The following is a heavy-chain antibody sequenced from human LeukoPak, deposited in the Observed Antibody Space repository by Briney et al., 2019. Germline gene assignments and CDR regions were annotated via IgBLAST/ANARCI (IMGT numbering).Heavy chain of an antibody. CDR2: IYSGGST. CDR1: GFTVSSNY. Sequence: GGSLRLSCAASGFTVSSNYMSWVRQAPGKGLEWVSVIYSGGSTYYADSVKGRFTISRDNSKNTLYLQMNSLRAEDTAVYYCACKYSSSWYSFDYWGQGTLVTVSS. D-gene: IGHD6-13*01. CDR3: ACKYSSSWYSFDY. J-gene: IGHJ4*02. V-gene: IGHV3-53*01.